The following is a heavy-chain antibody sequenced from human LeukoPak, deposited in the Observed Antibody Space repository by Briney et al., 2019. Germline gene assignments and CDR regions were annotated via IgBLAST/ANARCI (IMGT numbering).Heavy chain of an antibody. V-gene: IGHV3-23*01. J-gene: IGHJ4*02. CDR3: AKDNVGFGEFDY. CDR2: ISGSGGST. Sequence: GGSLRLSCSASGFTFSSYAMSWVRQAPGKGLEWVSAISGSGGSTYYADSVKGRFTISRDNSKNTLYLQMNSLRAEDTAVYYCAKDNVGFGEFDYWGQGTLVTVSS. CDR1: GFTFSSYA. D-gene: IGHD3-10*01.